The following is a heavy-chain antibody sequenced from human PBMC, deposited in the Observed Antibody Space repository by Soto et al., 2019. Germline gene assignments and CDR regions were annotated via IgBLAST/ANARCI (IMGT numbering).Heavy chain of an antibody. J-gene: IGHJ4*02. CDR2: IYHSGST. CDR3: ARDRLGGYFDY. CDR1: GGSISSGGYS. V-gene: IGHV4-30-2*01. D-gene: IGHD3-10*01. Sequence: SETLSLTCAVSGGSISSGGYSWSWIRQPPGKGLEWIGYIYHSGSTYYNPSLKSRVTISVDRSKNQFSLKLSSVTAADTAVYYCARDRLGGYFDYWGQGTLVTVSS.